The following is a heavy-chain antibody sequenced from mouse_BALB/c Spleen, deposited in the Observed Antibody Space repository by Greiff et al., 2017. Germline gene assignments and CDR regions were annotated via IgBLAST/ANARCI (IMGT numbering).Heavy chain of an antibody. V-gene: IGHV2-6-7*01. Sequence: QVQLKESGPGLVAPSQSLSITCTVSGFSLTGYGVNWVRQPPGKGLEWMGMIWGDGSTDYNSALKSRLSISKDNSKSQVFLQMNSLQTYDTARYYCARYGYYPAWFAYWGQGTLVTVSS. D-gene: IGHD2-3*01. CDR1: GFSLTGYG. J-gene: IGHJ3*01. CDR3: ARYGYYPAWFAY. CDR2: IWGDGST.